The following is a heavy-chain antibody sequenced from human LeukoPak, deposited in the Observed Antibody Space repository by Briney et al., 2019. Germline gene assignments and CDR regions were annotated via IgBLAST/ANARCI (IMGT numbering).Heavy chain of an antibody. CDR1: GITLSNYG. CDR2: ISDSGGRT. Sequence: GGSLRLSCAVSGITLSNYGMSWVRQAPGKGLEWVAGISDSGGRTNYADSVKGRFTISRDNPKNTLYLQMNSLRAEDTAVYFCAKRGVVIRVILVGFHKEAYYFDSWGQGALVTVST. CDR3: AKRGVVIRVILVGFHKEAYYFDS. V-gene: IGHV3-23*01. D-gene: IGHD3-22*01. J-gene: IGHJ4*02.